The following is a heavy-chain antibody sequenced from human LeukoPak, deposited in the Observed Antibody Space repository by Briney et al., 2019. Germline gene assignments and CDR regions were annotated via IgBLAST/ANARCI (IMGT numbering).Heavy chain of an antibody. D-gene: IGHD2-21*02. V-gene: IGHV5-51*01. J-gene: IGHJ4*02. CDR2: IYPGDSDT. Sequence: ESLKISCKASGYSFTTYWIGWVRQMPGKGLEWMGIIYPGDSDTKYSPSFQGQVTISADRSISTAYLQWSALKASDSAIYYCARGDTAYYFDYWGQGTLVTVSS. CDR1: GYSFTTYW. CDR3: ARGDTAYYFDY.